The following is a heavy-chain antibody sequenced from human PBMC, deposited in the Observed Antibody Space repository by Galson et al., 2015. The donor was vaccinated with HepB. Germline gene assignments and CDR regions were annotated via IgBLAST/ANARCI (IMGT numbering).Heavy chain of an antibody. V-gene: IGHV4-59*08. CDR2: IYYSGST. D-gene: IGHD3-10*01. Sequence: SETLSLTCTVSGGSISSHYWSWIRQPPGKGLEWIGHIYYSGSTTYNPSLKSRVTISIDTSKNQFSLKLSSVTAADTAVYYCARYRAVRGQDYYGMDVWGQGTTVTVSS. J-gene: IGHJ6*02. CDR1: GGSISSHY. CDR3: ARYRAVRGQDYYGMDV.